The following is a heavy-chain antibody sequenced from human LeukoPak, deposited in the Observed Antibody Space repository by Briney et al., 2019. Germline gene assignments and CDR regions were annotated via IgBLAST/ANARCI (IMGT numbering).Heavy chain of an antibody. V-gene: IGHV3-23*01. J-gene: IGHJ4*02. Sequence: GGSLRLSCAASGFTFSSYAMSWVRQAPGKGLEWVSAISGSGGSTYYADSVKGRFTISRDNSKNTLYLHMNSLRAEDTAVYFCAYYDSSGYYYGRLRYWGQGTPVTVSS. CDR3: AYYDSSGYYYGRLRY. CDR2: ISGSGGST. CDR1: GFTFSSYA. D-gene: IGHD3-22*01.